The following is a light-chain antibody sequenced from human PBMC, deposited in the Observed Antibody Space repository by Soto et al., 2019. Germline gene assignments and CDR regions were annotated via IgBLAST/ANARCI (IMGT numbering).Light chain of an antibody. CDR3: QQYDNWPPWT. V-gene: IGKV3-15*01. Sequence: DTVMTQSPATLSVSPGETATLSCRASESVGSNLAWYQQKPGQAPRLLIYGASTRATGIPARLSGSGSGTEFTLTISSLQSEDSAVYYCQQYDNWPPWTFDQGTKVEI. CDR2: GAS. CDR1: ESVGSN. J-gene: IGKJ1*01.